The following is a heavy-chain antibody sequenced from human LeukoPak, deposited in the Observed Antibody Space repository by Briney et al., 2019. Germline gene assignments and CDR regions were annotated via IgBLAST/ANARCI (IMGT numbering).Heavy chain of an antibody. V-gene: IGHV1-2*02. CDR3: ARGGAFYDSSGYPN. Sequence: GASVKVSCKASGYTFTGYYMHWVRHAPGQGLEWMGWINPNSGGTNYAQKFQGRVTMTRDTSISTAYMELSRLRSDDTAVYYCARGGAFYDSSGYPNWGQRTLVTVSS. J-gene: IGHJ4*02. CDR1: GYTFTGYY. D-gene: IGHD3-22*01. CDR2: INPNSGGT.